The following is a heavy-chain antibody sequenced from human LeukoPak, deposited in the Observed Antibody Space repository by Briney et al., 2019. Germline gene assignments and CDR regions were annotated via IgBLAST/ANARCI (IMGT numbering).Heavy chain of an antibody. CDR3: ARVLYYYDSSGYYYLPY. CDR2: MNPNSGNT. CDR1: GYTFTSYD. Sequence: ASVKVSCKASGYTFTSYDINWVRQATGQGLEWMGWMNPNSGNTGYAQKFQGRVTMTRNTSISTAYMGLSSLRSEDTAVYYCARVLYYYDSSGYYYLPYWGQGTLVTVSS. J-gene: IGHJ4*02. D-gene: IGHD3-22*01. V-gene: IGHV1-8*01.